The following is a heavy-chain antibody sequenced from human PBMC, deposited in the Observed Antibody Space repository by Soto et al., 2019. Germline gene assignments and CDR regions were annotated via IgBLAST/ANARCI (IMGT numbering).Heavy chain of an antibody. CDR2: IIPIFGTA. Sequence: SVKVSCKASGGTFSSYAISWVRQAPGQGLEWMGGIIPIFGTANYAQKFQGRVTITADESTSTAYMELSSLRSEDTAVYYCARGTASRTLYYYYYYGMDVWGQGTTVTAP. V-gene: IGHV1-69*13. CDR1: GGTFSSYA. CDR3: ARGTASRTLYYYYYYGMDV. J-gene: IGHJ6*02. D-gene: IGHD1-1*01.